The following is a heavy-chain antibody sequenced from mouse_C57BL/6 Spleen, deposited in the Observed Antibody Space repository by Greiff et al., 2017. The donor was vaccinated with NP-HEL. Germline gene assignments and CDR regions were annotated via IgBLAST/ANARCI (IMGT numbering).Heavy chain of an antibody. CDR1: GYTFTDYY. J-gene: IGHJ2*01. CDR3: ASRGYDYDGY. Sequence: VQLQQSGPELVKPGASVKISCKASGYTFTDYYMNWVKQSHGKSLEWIGDINPNNGGTSYNQKFKGKATLTVDKSSSTAYMELRSLTSEDSAVYYCASRGYDYDGYWGQGTTLTVSS. V-gene: IGHV1-26*01. CDR2: INPNNGGT. D-gene: IGHD2-4*01.